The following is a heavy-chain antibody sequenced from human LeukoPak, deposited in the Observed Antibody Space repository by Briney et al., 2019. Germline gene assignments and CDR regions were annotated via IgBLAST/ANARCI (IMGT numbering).Heavy chain of an antibody. CDR3: ARYDYYDNSARFDI. D-gene: IGHD3-22*01. CDR2: FYTSGST. J-gene: IGHJ3*02. CDR1: GGSISSGSYY. Sequence: NTSETLSLTSTVSGGSISSGSYYWSWIRQPAGKGLEWIGRFYTSGSTNYSPSLKSRVTISVDTSKNQFSLKLNSVTAADTAVYYCARYDYYDNSARFDIWGQGTMVTVSS. V-gene: IGHV4-61*02.